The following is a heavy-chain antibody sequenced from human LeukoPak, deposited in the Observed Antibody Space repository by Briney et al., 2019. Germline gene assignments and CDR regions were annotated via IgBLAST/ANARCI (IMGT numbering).Heavy chain of an antibody. CDR1: GFTFSSYG. J-gene: IGHJ4*02. Sequence: SGGSLRLSCAASGFTFSSYGMSWVRQTPGKGLEWVTFLPYDGSYTSYADSVKGRFTISRDNSKNTLYLQMNSLRAEDTAVYYCARTYYYDTVLLDYWGQGTLVTVSS. CDR3: ARTYYYDTVLLDY. V-gene: IGHV3-30*02. CDR2: LPYDGSYT. D-gene: IGHD3-22*01.